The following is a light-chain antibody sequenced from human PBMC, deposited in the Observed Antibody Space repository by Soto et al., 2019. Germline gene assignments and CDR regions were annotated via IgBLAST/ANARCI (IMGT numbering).Light chain of an antibody. Sequence: QSALTQPASVSGSPGQSITISCTGTSSDVGGYNYVSWYQQHQGKAPKLMIYEVSNRPSGVSNRFSGSKSGNTASLTISGLQSEYEADYYCSSYTSSSPVVFGGGTQLTVL. CDR2: EVS. V-gene: IGLV2-14*01. J-gene: IGLJ2*01. CDR3: SSYTSSSPVV. CDR1: SSDVGGYNY.